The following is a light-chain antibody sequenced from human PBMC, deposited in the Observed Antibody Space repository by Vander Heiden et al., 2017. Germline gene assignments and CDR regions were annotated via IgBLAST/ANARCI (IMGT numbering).Light chain of an antibody. CDR2: AAS. Sequence: DIQMTPSPSSLSASVGDRVTITCGASQSISSYLNWYQQKPGKAPKLLIYAASSLQSGVPSRFSGSGSGTDFTLTISSLQPEDFATYYCQQSYSTLKTFGQGTKVEIK. CDR3: QQSYSTLKT. CDR1: QSISSY. J-gene: IGKJ1*01. V-gene: IGKV1-39*01.